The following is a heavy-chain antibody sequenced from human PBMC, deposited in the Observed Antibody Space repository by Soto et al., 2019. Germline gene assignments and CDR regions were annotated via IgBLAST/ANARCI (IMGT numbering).Heavy chain of an antibody. D-gene: IGHD2-2*03. J-gene: IGHJ6*03. Sequence: ASVKVSCKASGGTFSSYTISWVRQAPGQGLEWMGRIIPILGIANYAQKFQGRVTITADKSTSTAYMELSSLRSEDTAVYYCAREPLDIVVVPAAMGYYYMDVWGKGTTVTVSS. CDR2: IIPILGIA. CDR1: GGTFSSYT. V-gene: IGHV1-69*02. CDR3: AREPLDIVVVPAAMGYYYMDV.